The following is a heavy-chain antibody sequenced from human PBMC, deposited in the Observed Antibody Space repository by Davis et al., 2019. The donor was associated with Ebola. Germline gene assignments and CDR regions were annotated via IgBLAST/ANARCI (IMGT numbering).Heavy chain of an antibody. V-gene: IGHV3-23*01. J-gene: IGHJ3*02. CDR3: AKDKNYDFWSGYPHDAFDI. CDR1: GFTFSSYA. Sequence: PGGSLRLSCAASGFTFSSYAMSWVRQAQGKGLEWVSAISGSGGSTYYADSVKGRFTISRDNSKNTLYLQMNSLRAEDTAIYYCAKDKNYDFWSGYPHDAFDIWGQGTMVTASS. CDR2: ISGSGGST. D-gene: IGHD3-3*01.